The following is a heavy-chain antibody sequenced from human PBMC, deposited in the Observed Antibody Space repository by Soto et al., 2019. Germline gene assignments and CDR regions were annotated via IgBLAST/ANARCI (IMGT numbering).Heavy chain of an antibody. J-gene: IGHJ6*02. CDR1: GGSISSGDYY. V-gene: IGHV4-30-4*01. CDR3: ARDSRSITIFGVSWRGGGHYYGMDF. D-gene: IGHD3-3*01. CDR2: IYYSGST. Sequence: SETLSLTCTVSGGSISSGDYYWSWIRQPPGKGLEWIGYIYYSGSTYYNPSLKSRVTISVDTSKNQFSLKLSSVTAADTAVYYCARDSRSITIFGVSWRGGGHYYGMDFRGQGTTVTVSS.